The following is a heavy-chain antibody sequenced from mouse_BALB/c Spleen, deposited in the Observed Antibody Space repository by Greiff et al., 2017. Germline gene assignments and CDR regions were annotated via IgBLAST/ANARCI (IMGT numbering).Heavy chain of an antibody. CDR1: GFTFSSYA. D-gene: IGHD2-3*01. V-gene: IGHV5-6-5*01. CDR3: ARDDGYYAY. CDR2: ISSGGST. Sequence: EVKLMESGGGLVKPGGSLKLSCAASGFTFSSYAMSWVRQTPEKRLEWVASISSGGSTYYPDSVKGRFTISRDNARNILYLQMSSLRSEDTAMYYCARDDGYYAYWGQGTLVTVSA. J-gene: IGHJ3*01.